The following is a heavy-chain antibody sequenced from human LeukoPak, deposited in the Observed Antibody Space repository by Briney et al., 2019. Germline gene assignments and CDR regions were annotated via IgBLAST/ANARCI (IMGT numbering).Heavy chain of an antibody. CDR1: GGTFSSYA. CDR3: ARDLGSEAAADNVGVAFDI. Sequence: SVKVSCKASGGTFSSYAISWVRQAPGQGLEWMGRIIPIFGTANYAQKFQGRVTITTDESTSTAYMELSSLRSEDTAVYYCARDLGSEAAADNVGVAFDIWGQGTMVTVSS. D-gene: IGHD6-13*01. V-gene: IGHV1-69*05. CDR2: IIPIFGTA. J-gene: IGHJ3*02.